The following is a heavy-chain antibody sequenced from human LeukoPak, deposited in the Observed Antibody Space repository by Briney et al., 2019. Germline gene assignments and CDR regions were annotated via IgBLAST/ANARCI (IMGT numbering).Heavy chain of an antibody. D-gene: IGHD5-24*01. Sequence: PSQTLSLTCNVSGDSISSGNYYWSWIRQPPGKGLEWTGYIYYSGSTYYNPSLKSRITISVDTSKNQFSLKLSSVTAADTAVYYCARDRDGYNFIDYWGQGTLVTVSS. V-gene: IGHV4-30-4*08. CDR3: ARDRDGYNFIDY. CDR1: GDSISSGNYY. CDR2: IYYSGST. J-gene: IGHJ4*02.